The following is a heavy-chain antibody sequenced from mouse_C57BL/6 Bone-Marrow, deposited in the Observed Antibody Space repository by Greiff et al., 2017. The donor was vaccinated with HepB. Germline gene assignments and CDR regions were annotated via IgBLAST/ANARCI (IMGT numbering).Heavy chain of an antibody. J-gene: IGHJ4*01. CDR1: GFTFSSYT. CDR2: ISGGGANT. V-gene: IGHV5-9*01. D-gene: IGHD1-1*01. CDR3: ARHVTVVANYYAMDY. Sequence: EVHLVESGGGLVKPGGSLKLSCAASGFTFSSYTMSWVRQTPEKRLEWVATISGGGANTYYPDSVKGPFTISRDNAKNTLYLQMSSLRSEDTALYYGARHVTVVANYYAMDYWGQGTSVTVSS.